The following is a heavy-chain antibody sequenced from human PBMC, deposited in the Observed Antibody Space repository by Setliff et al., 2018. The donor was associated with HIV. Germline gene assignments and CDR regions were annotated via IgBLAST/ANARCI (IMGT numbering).Heavy chain of an antibody. CDR1: GFTFNSYG. CDR2: ITGSGSSI. J-gene: IGHJ5*02. CDR3: AKESALHGSPLT. D-gene: IGHD2-2*03. V-gene: IGHV3-23*01. Sequence: GGSLRLSCAASGFTFNSYGMAWVRQPPGKGLEWLAFITGSGSSIDYADSVKGRLSISRDNSQNTLYLQLNSLRADDTAIYYCAKESALHGSPLTWGQGTLVTVSS.